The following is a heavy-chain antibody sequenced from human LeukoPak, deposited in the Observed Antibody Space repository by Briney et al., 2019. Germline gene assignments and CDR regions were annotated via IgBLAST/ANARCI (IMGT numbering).Heavy chain of an antibody. CDR1: GGSISSYY. J-gene: IGHJ4*02. D-gene: IGHD2-15*01. CDR2: IYTSGST. Sequence: SETLSLTCTVSGGSISSYYWSWIRQPAGKGLEWIGRIYTSGSTNYNPSLKSRVTMSVDTSKNQFSLKLSSVTDADTAVYYCARARLRSRLYCSGGSCYVDYWGQGTLVTVSS. V-gene: IGHV4-4*07. CDR3: ARARLRSRLYCSGGSCYVDY.